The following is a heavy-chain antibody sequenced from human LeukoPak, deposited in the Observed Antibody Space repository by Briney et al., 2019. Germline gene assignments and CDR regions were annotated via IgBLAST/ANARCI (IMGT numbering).Heavy chain of an antibody. Sequence: TGGSLTLSCAACGFTFSSYAMSGVRRAPGGGGEGVSAIRDSGGSTYYADSVKGRFTISRDNSQNTLYLQMNSLRAEDTAVYYCAKSEASDYWGQGTLVTVSS. J-gene: IGHJ4*02. CDR1: GFTFSSYA. V-gene: IGHV3-23*01. CDR3: AKSEASDY. CDR2: IRDSGGST. D-gene: IGHD2-21*01.